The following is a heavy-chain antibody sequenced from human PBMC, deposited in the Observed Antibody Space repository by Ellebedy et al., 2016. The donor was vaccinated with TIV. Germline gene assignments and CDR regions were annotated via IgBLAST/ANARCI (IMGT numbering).Heavy chain of an antibody. D-gene: IGHD6-6*01. CDR3: ARSSSPSLLDY. J-gene: IGHJ4*02. V-gene: IGHV4-59*10. Sequence: GSLRLXXAVYGGSFSGYYWSWIRQPAGKGLEWIGRIYTSGSTNYNPSLKSRVTMSVDTSKNQFSLKLSSVTAADTAVYYCARSSSPSLLDYWGQGTLVTVSS. CDR1: GGSFSGYY. CDR2: IYTSGST.